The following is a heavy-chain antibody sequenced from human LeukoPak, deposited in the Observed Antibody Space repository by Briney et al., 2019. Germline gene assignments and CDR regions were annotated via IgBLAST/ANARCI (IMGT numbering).Heavy chain of an antibody. CDR1: GGSISSYY. CDR2: IYYSGST. V-gene: IGHV4-59*01. D-gene: IGHD6-13*01. J-gene: IGHJ6*02. Sequence: SETLSPTCTVSGGSISSYYWTWIRQPPGKGLEWIGYIYYSGSTNYNPSLKSRVTISVDTSKNQFSLKLSSVTAADTAVYYCARVYAAAGVWGMDVWGQGTTVTVSS. CDR3: ARVYAAAGVWGMDV.